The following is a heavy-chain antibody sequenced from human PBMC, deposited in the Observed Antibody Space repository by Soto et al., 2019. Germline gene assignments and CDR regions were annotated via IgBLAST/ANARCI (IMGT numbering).Heavy chain of an antibody. CDR1: GFTFSSYG. Sequence: GSLRLSCAAFGFTFSSYGMHWVRQAPGKGLEWVAVISYDGSNKYYGDSAKGRFTIARDNSRNTLYLEMNSLSEEDTAVYYCSKDAGGTTPHGPSLGAWYFYYGMDVWGPGTTVTVSS. D-gene: IGHD3-16*01. J-gene: IGHJ6*02. CDR2: ISYDGSNK. CDR3: SKDAGGTTPHGPSLGAWYFYYGMDV. V-gene: IGHV3-30*18.